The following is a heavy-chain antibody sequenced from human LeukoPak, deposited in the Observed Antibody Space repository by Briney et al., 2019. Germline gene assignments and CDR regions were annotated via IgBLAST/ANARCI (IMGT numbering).Heavy chain of an antibody. CDR1: GFTVRSNY. J-gene: IGHJ3*02. CDR3: AGVDCGITGSAYDI. D-gene: IGHD3-10*01. V-gene: IGHV3-53*01. CDR2: LYSAGNT. Sequence: PGGSLRLSCAASGFTVRSNYMTWVRQAPGKGLEWVSVLYSAGNTFYADSVKGRFSISRDNSKNTLFLQMNSLGADDTAVYYCAGVDCGITGSAYDIWDRGTKVTVSS.